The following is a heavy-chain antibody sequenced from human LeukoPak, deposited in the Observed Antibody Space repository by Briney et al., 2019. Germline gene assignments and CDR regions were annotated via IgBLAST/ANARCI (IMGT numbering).Heavy chain of an antibody. CDR3: AKDPSLWFGELFDY. CDR1: GFTFSSYA. V-gene: IGHV3-23*01. D-gene: IGHD3-10*01. CDR2: ISGSGGST. Sequence: GGSLSLSCAASGFTFSSYAMSWVRQAPGKGLEWVSAISGSGGSTYYADSVKGRFTISRDNSKNTLYLQMNSLRAADTAVYYCAKDPSLWFGELFDYWGQGTLVTVSS. J-gene: IGHJ4*02.